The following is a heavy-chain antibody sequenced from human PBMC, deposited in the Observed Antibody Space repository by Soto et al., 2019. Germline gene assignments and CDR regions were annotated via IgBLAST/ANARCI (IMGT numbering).Heavy chain of an antibody. CDR1: GGSISHCY. J-gene: IGHJ5*02. D-gene: IGHD2-8*01. CDR2: AYYSGSP. V-gene: IGHV4-59*01. CDR3: ARDRSTYGGGGTGEVKENWFDP. Sequence: PSENLSLTSTVSGGSISHCYWSWIRQSPGKGLEWIGYAYYSGSPDSNPSLKSRVTMSVDTSKNQVSLKLISVTTADTAVYYCARDRSTYGGGGTGEVKENWFDPWGPGTLATVSS.